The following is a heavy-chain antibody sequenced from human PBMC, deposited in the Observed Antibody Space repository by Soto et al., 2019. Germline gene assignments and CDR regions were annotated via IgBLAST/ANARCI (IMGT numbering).Heavy chain of an antibody. CDR1: CGSIRGSY. CDR3: ARSVAVPGAHIDY. CDR2: VYYTGST. Sequence: SSDTLSLTCSVSCGSIRGSYWSWIRQSPGKGLEWLGYVYYTGSTNYSPSLRSRVSISVDTSKNEFSLRLSSVTAADTAVYFCARSVAVPGAHIDYWGQGTQVTVSS. J-gene: IGHJ4*02. V-gene: IGHV4-59*07. D-gene: IGHD6-19*01.